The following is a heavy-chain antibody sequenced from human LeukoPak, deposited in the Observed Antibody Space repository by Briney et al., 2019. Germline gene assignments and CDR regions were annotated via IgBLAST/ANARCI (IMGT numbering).Heavy chain of an antibody. Sequence: PGGSLRLSCAASGFTFSSSAMTWVRQAPGKGLEWVAVISYDGSNKYYADSVKGRFTISRDNSKNSLYLQMNSLRDEDTAVYYCARDIYSYGPIDYWGQGTLVTVSS. J-gene: IGHJ4*02. D-gene: IGHD5-18*01. CDR2: ISYDGSNK. CDR1: GFTFSSSA. CDR3: ARDIYSYGPIDY. V-gene: IGHV3-30-3*01.